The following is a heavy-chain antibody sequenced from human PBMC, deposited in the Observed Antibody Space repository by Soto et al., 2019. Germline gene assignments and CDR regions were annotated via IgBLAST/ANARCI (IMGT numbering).Heavy chain of an antibody. CDR1: GGSFSGYY. D-gene: IGHD2-15*01. J-gene: IGHJ6*02. CDR3: ARGRPGYSSGSRYYYGMDV. CDR2: INHSGST. V-gene: IGHV4-34*01. Sequence: SETLSLTCAVYGGSFSGYYWSWIRQPPGKGLEWIGEINHSGSTNYNPSLKSRVTISVDTSKNQFSLKLSSVTAADTAVYYCARGRPGYSSGSRYYYGMDVWGHGTTVTVSS.